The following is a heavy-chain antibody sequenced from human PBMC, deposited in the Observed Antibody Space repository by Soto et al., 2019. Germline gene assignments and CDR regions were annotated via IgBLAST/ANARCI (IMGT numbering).Heavy chain of an antibody. CDR3: TRGWIFGPLINRFDP. CDR1: GFTFGDNA. J-gene: IGHJ5*02. D-gene: IGHD3-3*01. V-gene: IGHV3-49*03. Sequence: EVQLVESGGHMVQPGRSLRLSCTASGFTFGDNAMSWFRQAPGEGLEWVGFIRSRAYGGTTEYAASVKGRFTISRDDSKSIAYLQMNSLKTEDTALYYCTRGWIFGPLINRFDPWGQGTLVTVSS. CDR2: IRSRAYGGTT.